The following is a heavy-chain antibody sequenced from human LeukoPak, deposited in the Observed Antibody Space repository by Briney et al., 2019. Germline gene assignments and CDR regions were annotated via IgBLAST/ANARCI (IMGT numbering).Heavy chain of an antibody. V-gene: IGHV3-23*01. CDR3: AKDRRTLSGSDI. D-gene: IGHD3-10*01. CDR1: FTFCGIG. CDR2: ISGSSSNT. Sequence: FTFCGIGMMRDPQAQGHGLVWVSGISGSSSNTYYEDSVTGRFTTSRDNSKNTLYLQMNSLRAEDTAVYSCAKDRRTLSGSDIWGQGTMVTVSS. J-gene: IGHJ3*02.